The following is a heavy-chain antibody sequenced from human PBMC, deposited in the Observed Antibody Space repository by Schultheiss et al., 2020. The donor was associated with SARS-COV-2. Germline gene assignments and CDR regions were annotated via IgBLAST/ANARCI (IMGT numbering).Heavy chain of an antibody. CDR3: VGDGADHQRITIFGVAIDY. CDR1: GFTFSDHY. CDR2: TRNKANSYTT. Sequence: GESLKISCAASGFTFSDHYMDWVRQAPGKGLEWVGRTRNKANSYTTEYAASVKGRFTISRDDSKNTLYLQMNSLKTEDTAVYYCVGDGADHQRITIFGVAIDYWGQGTLVTVSS. J-gene: IGHJ4*02. D-gene: IGHD3-3*01. V-gene: IGHV3-72*01.